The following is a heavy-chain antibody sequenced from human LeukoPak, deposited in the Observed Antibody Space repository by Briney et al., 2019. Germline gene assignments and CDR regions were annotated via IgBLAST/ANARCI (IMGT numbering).Heavy chain of an antibody. J-gene: IGHJ6*02. CDR2: ISAYNGNT. V-gene: IGHV1-18*01. D-gene: IGHD2-15*01. CDR3: ARDLDIVVVVAEITMDV. Sequence: ASVKVSCKASGYTFTSYGISWVRQAPGQGLEWMGWISAYNGNTNHAQKLQGRVTMTTDTSTSTAYMELRSLRSDDTAVYYCARDLDIVVVVAEITMDVWGQGTTVTVSS. CDR1: GYTFTSYG.